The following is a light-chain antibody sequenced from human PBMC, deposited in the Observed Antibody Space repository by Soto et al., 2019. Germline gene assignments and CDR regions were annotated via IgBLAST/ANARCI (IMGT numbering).Light chain of an antibody. V-gene: IGLV7-46*01. J-gene: IGLJ1*01. Sequence: QAVVTQEPSLTVSPGGTVTLTCGSSTGAVTSGHFPYWFQQKPGQAPRTLISDTSDKHSWTPARFSGSLLGGKAALTLSGAQSEDEADYYCSSYTSSSTHHVFGTGTKVTVL. CDR2: DTS. CDR1: TGAVTSGHF. CDR3: SSYTSSSTHHV.